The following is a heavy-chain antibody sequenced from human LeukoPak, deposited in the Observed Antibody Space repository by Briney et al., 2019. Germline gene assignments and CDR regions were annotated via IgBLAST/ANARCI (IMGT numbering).Heavy chain of an antibody. J-gene: IGHJ4*02. Sequence: PGASRRLSCAAFGFTFSSYAMSWFGQAPGKGLEWVSAISVSGGSTYYADSVKGRFTISRDNSKNTLYLQMNSLRAEDTAVYYCAKDRYYYDSSGYYGDFDYWGQGTLVTVSS. D-gene: IGHD3-22*01. V-gene: IGHV3-23*01. CDR1: GFTFSSYA. CDR3: AKDRYYYDSSGYYGDFDY. CDR2: ISVSGGST.